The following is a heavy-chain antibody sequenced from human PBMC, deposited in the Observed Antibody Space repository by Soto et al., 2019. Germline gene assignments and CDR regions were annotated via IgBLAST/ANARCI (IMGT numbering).Heavy chain of an antibody. Sequence: GGSLRLSCAASGFTFSDYYMNWIRQAPGKGLEWVSYISGSGSTIYYGDSVKGRFTTSRDNAKNSLYLQMNSLRADDTAVYYCARAMVRGLDYYYAMDVWGQGTTVTVSS. CDR1: GFTFSDYY. CDR2: ISGSGSTI. D-gene: IGHD3-10*01. CDR3: ARAMVRGLDYYYAMDV. V-gene: IGHV3-11*01. J-gene: IGHJ6*02.